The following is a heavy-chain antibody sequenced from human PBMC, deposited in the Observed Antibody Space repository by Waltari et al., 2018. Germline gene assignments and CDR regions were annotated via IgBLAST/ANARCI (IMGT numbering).Heavy chain of an antibody. D-gene: IGHD3-10*01. CDR3: ARELQSFGEPHLDS. V-gene: IGHV3-30*09. Sequence: QVQLVESGGGVVQPGRSLRLSCAASGFSFRTSAMHWVRQAPGKGLEGVACISFDGIVTYYAHSVKGRFAISRDNSNSTLDLQMNSLRTDDTAVYFCARELQSFGEPHLDSWGRGMPVTVSS. CDR2: ISFDGIVT. CDR1: GFSFRTSA. J-gene: IGHJ4*02.